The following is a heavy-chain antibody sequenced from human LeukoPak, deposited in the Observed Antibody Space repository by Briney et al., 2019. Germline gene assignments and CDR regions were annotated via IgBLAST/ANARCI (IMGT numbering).Heavy chain of an antibody. Sequence: SETLSLTCTVSGGSISSGDYYWSWIRQPPGKGLEWIGYIYYSGSTYYNPSLKSRVTISVDTSKNQFSLKLSSVTAADTAVYYCARDRPHDSGRENWFDPWGQGTLVTVSS. V-gene: IGHV4-30-4*01. CDR1: GGSISSGDYY. J-gene: IGHJ5*02. D-gene: IGHD4-17*01. CDR3: ARDRPHDSGRENWFDP. CDR2: IYYSGST.